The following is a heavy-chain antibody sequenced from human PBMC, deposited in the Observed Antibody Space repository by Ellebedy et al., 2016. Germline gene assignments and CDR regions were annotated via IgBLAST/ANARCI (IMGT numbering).Heavy chain of an antibody. D-gene: IGHD3-22*01. Sequence: ASVKVSXKASGYTFTGYYMHWVRQAPGQGLEWMGWINPNSGGTNYAQKFQGRVTMTRDTSISTAYMELSRLRSDDTAVYYCARDYSDSSGYPDDVYWGQGTLVTVSS. CDR1: GYTFTGYY. V-gene: IGHV1-2*02. CDR2: INPNSGGT. CDR3: ARDYSDSSGYPDDVY. J-gene: IGHJ4*02.